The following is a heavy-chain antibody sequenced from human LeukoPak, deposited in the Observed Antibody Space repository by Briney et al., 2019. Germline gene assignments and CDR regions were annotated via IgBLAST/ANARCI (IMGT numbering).Heavy chain of an antibody. CDR3: ARDQFGYSNFLYCNWFDP. J-gene: IGHJ5*02. CDR1: GGTFISYT. Sequence: SVKDSCKASGGTFISYTISWVRQPPGQGLAWMGRIIPILGIANYAQKFQGRVTITADKSTSTAYMEMSSLRSEDTAVYYCARDQFGYSNFLYCNWFDPWGQGTLVTVSS. V-gene: IGHV1-69*04. D-gene: IGHD4-11*01. CDR2: IIPILGIA.